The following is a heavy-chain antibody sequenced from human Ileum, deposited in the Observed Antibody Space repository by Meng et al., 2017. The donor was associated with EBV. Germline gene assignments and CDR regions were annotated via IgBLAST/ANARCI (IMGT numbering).Heavy chain of an antibody. V-gene: IGHV4-61*03. J-gene: IGHJ5*02. Sequence: VSRQESSPRLLKPSESLSLTCSVSGGSASSNDYHWSWSRQPPGKGLEWIGCMYDSENAKYSPSLNSRVTISIDTTRNHFVLKLTSVTAADTAVYYCAYYFVGRGGPGSWGQGTLVTVSS. CDR2: MYDSENA. CDR3: AYYFVGRGGPGS. CDR1: GGSASSNDYH. D-gene: IGHD3-9*01.